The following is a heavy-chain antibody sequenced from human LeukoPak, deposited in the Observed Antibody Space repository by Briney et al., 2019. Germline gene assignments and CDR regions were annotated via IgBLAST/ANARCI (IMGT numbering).Heavy chain of an antibody. CDR3: ARGLVPGFLDY. V-gene: IGHV3-74*01. Sequence: TRGSMRLSCAASAFTFSSSWMYWVRQAPGKGLVWVSRINSDESITTYADSVEGRFTISRDNAKNTLYLQMNSLRAEDTAVYYCARGLVPGFLDYWGQGTPVTVSS. CDR2: INSDESIT. J-gene: IGHJ4*02. CDR1: AFTFSSSW. D-gene: IGHD4-11*01.